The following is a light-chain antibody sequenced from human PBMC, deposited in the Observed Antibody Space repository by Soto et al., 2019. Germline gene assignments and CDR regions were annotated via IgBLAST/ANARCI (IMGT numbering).Light chain of an antibody. CDR2: ESS. CDR3: QSYDSSLSVVV. J-gene: IGLJ2*01. CDR1: SSNIGAEYD. V-gene: IGLV1-40*01. Sequence: QPVLTQPSSVSGAPGRTVTISCTGSSSNIGAEYDVHWYQQLPGGAPKLLIYESSDRLSGVPDRFSGSKSGASASLAITGLQAEDEANYYCQSYDSSLSVVVFGGGTKVTVL.